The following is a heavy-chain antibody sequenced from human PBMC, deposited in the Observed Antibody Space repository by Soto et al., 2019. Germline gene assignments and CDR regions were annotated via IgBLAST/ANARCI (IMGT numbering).Heavy chain of an antibody. V-gene: IGHV3-72*01. D-gene: IGHD1-26*01. CDR1: GFTFSAHY. CDR2: IKNKANSYTT. J-gene: IGHJ4*02. CDR3: ARVSLVGPSGGRYFDY. Sequence: EVQLVESGGGLVQPGGSLRLSCAASGFTFSAHYMDWVRQAPGKGLEWVGRIKNKANSYTTEYAACVEGRFTISREYSQNSLYLQMNSLKTEDPAVYYCARVSLVGPSGGRYFDYWGKGSQVAVSS.